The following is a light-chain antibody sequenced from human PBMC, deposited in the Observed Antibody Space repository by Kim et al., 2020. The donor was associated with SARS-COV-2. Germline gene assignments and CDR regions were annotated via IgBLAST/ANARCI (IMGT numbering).Light chain of an antibody. V-gene: IGKV1-33*01. CDR1: QDIADY. Sequence: ADGGDSVTITCQGSQDIADYINWYQQPSSKATKLLNYDASTLETGVPSRFSGSGFGTAFTFTISNLQPEDSATYYCQQFENFSYGFGQGTKVDSK. CDR3: QQFENFSYG. CDR2: DAS. J-gene: IGKJ2*03.